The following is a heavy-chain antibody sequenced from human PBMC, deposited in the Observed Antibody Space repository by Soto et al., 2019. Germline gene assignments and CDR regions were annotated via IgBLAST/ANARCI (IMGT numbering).Heavy chain of an antibody. CDR1: GFTFSSYA. CDR2: ISYDGSNK. J-gene: IGHJ4*02. CDR3: AREDSGYDFFDY. V-gene: IGHV3-30-3*01. Sequence: GGSLSLSCAASGFTFSSYAMHWVRQAPGKGLEWVAVISYDGSNKYYADSVKGRFTISRDNSKNTLYLQMNSLRAEDTAVYYCAREDSGYDFFDYWGQGTLVTVSS. D-gene: IGHD5-12*01.